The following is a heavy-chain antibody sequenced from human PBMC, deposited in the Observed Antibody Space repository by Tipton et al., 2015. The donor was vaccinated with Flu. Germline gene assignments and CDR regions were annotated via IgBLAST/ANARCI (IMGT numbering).Heavy chain of an antibody. Sequence: QLVQSGPEVKKPGESVKISCEGSGYTFSSYWIAWVRQMPGKGLEWMGIIYPGDSKTKFSPSFQGQVTISADKSISTTYLQWSSLKASDTAMYYCVRERNGYFEYWGQGTLVTVSS. V-gene: IGHV5-51*03. D-gene: IGHD5-24*01. J-gene: IGHJ4*02. CDR2: IYPGDSKT. CDR1: GYTFSSYW. CDR3: VRERNGYFEY.